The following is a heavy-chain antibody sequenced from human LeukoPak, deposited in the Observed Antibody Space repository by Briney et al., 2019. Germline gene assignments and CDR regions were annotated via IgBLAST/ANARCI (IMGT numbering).Heavy chain of an antibody. CDR3: ARVIKGSSGWLAPTNWFDP. CDR2: IYYSGST. CDR1: GGSISSSSYY. V-gene: IGHV4-39*01. Sequence: SETLSLTCTVSGGSISSSSYYWGWIRQPPGKGLEWIGSIYYSGSTYYNPSLKSRVTISVDTSKNQFSLKLSSVTAADTAVYYCARVIKGSSGWLAPTNWFDPWGQGTLVTVSS. D-gene: IGHD6-19*01. J-gene: IGHJ5*02.